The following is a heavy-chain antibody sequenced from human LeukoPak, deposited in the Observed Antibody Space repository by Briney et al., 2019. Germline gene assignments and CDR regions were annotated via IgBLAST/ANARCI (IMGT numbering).Heavy chain of an antibody. V-gene: IGHV1-18*01. D-gene: IGHD6-13*01. J-gene: IGHJ5*02. CDR3: ARSIAPAGAYWFDP. CDR1: GYTFTSYG. Sequence: ASVKVSCKASGYTFTSYGISWVRQAPGQGLEWMGWISAYNGNTNYAQKLQGRVTMTTDTSTSTAYMELRSLRSDDTAVYYCARSIAPAGAYWFDPWGQGTLVTVSS. CDR2: ISAYNGNT.